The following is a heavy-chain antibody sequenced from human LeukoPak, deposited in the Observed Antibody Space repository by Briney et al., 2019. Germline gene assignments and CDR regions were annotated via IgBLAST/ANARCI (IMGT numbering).Heavy chain of an antibody. D-gene: IGHD2-2*01. CDR1: GYTFTSYY. Sequence: GASVKVSCKAPGYTFTSYYMHWVRQAPGQGLEWMGIINPSGGSTSYAQKFQGRVTMTRDTSTSTVYMELSSLRSEDTAVYYCAEGYCSSTSCYEWWFDPWGQGTLVTVSS. J-gene: IGHJ5*02. CDR3: AEGYCSSTSCYEWWFDP. CDR2: INPSGGST. V-gene: IGHV1-46*01.